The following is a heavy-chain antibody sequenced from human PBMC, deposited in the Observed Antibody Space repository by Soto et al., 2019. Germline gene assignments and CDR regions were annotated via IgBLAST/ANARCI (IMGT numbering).Heavy chain of an antibody. V-gene: IGHV3-48*01. D-gene: IGHD2-2*01. CDR2: ISSTSGTI. Sequence: EVQLVESGGGLVQPGGSLRLSCAASGFTFSSYSMNWVRQAPGKGLEWVAYISSTSGTIYYADSVKGRFTISRDNAKNSLYLQMNSLRAEDTAVYYCARVFVVVPAARAYYHYYMDVWGKATTVTVSS. J-gene: IGHJ6*03. CDR3: ARVFVVVPAARAYYHYYMDV. CDR1: GFTFSSYS.